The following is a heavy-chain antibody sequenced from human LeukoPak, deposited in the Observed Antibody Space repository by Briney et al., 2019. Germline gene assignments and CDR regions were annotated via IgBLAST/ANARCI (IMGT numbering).Heavy chain of an antibody. V-gene: IGHV4-39*01. CDR1: GGSISSSSYY. CDR2: IYYSGST. Sequence: SETLSLTCTVSGGSISSSSYYWGWIRQPPGKGLEWIGSIYYSGSTYHNPSLKSRVTISVDTSKNQFSLKLSSVTAADTAVYYCARHVGRIAAAGISEPFDYWGQGTLVTVSS. CDR3: ARHVGRIAAAGISEPFDY. J-gene: IGHJ4*02. D-gene: IGHD6-13*01.